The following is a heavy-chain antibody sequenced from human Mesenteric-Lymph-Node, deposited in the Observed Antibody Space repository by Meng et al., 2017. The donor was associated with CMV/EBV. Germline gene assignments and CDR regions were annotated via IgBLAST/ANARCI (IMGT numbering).Heavy chain of an antibody. Sequence: SVKVSCKASGYIFTGYYVYWVRQAPGQGLEWMGGIIPILGIANYAQKFQGRVTITADKSTSTAYMELSSLRSEDTAVYYCGSLQNFDYWGQGTLVTVSS. D-gene: IGHD4-11*01. V-gene: IGHV1-69*10. CDR3: GSLQNFDY. J-gene: IGHJ4*02. CDR1: GYIFTGYY. CDR2: IIPILGIA.